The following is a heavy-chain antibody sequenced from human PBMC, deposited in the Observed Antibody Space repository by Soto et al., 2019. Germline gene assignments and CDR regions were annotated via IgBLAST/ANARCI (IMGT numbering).Heavy chain of an antibody. V-gene: IGHV4-34*01. Sequence: SETLCLTFSVDGGSFSCYYWSWIREPPGKGLEWIGEINHSGSTNYNPSLKSRVTISVDTSKNQFSLKLSSVTAADTAVYYCARRMWGNSSSSGGCFDPWGQGTLVTVSS. D-gene: IGHD6-6*01. CDR2: INHSGST. CDR3: ARRMWGNSSSSGGCFDP. CDR1: GGSFSCYY. J-gene: IGHJ5*02.